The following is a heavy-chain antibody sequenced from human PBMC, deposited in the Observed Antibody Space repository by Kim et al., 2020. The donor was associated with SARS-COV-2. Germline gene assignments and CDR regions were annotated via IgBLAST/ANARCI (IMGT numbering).Heavy chain of an antibody. CDR3: ARGWWEYYYDSSANPGDY. CDR2: INPNSGGT. V-gene: IGHV1-2*06. CDR1: GYTFTGYY. Sequence: ASVKVSCKASGYTFTGYYMHWVRQAPGQGLEWMGRINPNSGGTNYAQKFQGRVTMTRDTSISTAYMELSRLRSDDTAVYYCARGWWEYYYDSSANPGDYWGQGTLVTVSS. J-gene: IGHJ4*02. D-gene: IGHD3-22*01.